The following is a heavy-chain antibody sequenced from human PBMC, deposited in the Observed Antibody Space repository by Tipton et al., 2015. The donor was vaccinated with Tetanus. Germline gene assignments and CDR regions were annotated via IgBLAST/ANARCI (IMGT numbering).Heavy chain of an antibody. CDR2: THHSGNT. D-gene: IGHD3-10*01. CDR3: ARWGDASGSTNLYAFDI. Sequence: TLSLTCSVSGASISSYYWNWIRQVPGKGLERIGYTHHSGNTNYNPSLSGRVTTSVDTSKNQFSLKMSSVTAADTAVYYCARWGDASGSTNLYAFDIWGQGTMVSVSS. CDR1: GASISSYY. V-gene: IGHV4-59*01. J-gene: IGHJ3*02.